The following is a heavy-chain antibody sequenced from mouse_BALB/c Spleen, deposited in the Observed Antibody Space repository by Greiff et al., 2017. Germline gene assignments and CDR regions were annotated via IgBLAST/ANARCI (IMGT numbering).Heavy chain of an antibody. CDR1: GYAFSSYW. CDR3: ARGGGNDWYFEV. J-gene: IGHJ1*01. D-gene: IGHD1-1*02. CDR2: IYPGDGDT. Sequence: VQLVESGAELVRPGSSVKISCKASGYAFSSYWMNWVKQRPGQGLEWIGQIYPGDGDTNYNGKFKGKATLTADKSSSTAYMQLSSLTSEDSAVYFCARGGGNDWYFEVWGAGTTVTVSS. V-gene: IGHV1-80*01.